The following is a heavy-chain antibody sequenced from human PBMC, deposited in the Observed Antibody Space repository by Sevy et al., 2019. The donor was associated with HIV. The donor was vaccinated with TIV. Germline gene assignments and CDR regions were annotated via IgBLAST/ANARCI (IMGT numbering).Heavy chain of an antibody. CDR3: AKDKRGSYPGYYFDY. J-gene: IGHJ4*02. CDR2: ISWNSGSI. D-gene: IGHD1-26*01. V-gene: IGHV3-9*01. Sequence: GGSLRLSCAASGFTFDDYAMHWVRQAPGKGLEWVSGISWNSGSIGYADSVKGRFTISRDNAKNSLYLQMNSLRAEDTALYYCAKDKRGSYPGYYFDYWGQGTLVTVSS. CDR1: GFTFDDYA.